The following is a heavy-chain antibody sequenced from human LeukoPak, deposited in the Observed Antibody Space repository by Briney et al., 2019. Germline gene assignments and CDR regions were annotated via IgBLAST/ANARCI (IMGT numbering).Heavy chain of an antibody. J-gene: IGHJ4*02. V-gene: IGHV1-18*01. CDR3: ARDPEPQQWLAYYFDY. Sequence: ASVRFSCTASGYTFTGYGIRWVRQAPGKGLEWMGWISAYNGNTNYAQKLQGRVTMTTDTSTSTAYMELRSLRSDDTAVYYCARDPEPQQWLAYYFDYWGQGTLVTVSS. CDR1: GYTFTGYG. CDR2: ISAYNGNT. D-gene: IGHD6-19*01.